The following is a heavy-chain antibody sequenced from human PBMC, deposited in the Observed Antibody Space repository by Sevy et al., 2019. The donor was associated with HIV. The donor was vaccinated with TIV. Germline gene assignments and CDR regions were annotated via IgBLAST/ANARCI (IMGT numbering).Heavy chain of an antibody. CDR3: ARGLHYYGSGSGNYYYYMDV. Sequence: ASVKVSCKASGYTFTSYDINWVRQATGQGLEWMGWMNPNSGNTGYAQKFQGRVTITRNTSISTAYMELSSLRSEDTAVYYCARGLHYYGSGSGNYYYYMDVWGKGTTVTVSS. J-gene: IGHJ6*03. V-gene: IGHV1-8*03. CDR1: GYTFTSYD. CDR2: MNPNSGNT. D-gene: IGHD3-10*01.